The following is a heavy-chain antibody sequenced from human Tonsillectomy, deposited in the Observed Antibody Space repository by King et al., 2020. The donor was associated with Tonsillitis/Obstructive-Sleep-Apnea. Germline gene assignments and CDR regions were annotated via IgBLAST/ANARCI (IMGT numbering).Heavy chain of an antibody. CDR3: ARXLSXXXXXFDX. V-gene: IGHV3-33*01. Sequence: QVQLVESGGGVVQPGRSLRLSCAASGFTFSSYGMYWVRQAPGKGLEWVAVIWXXXXKKXXXXXXXGRFTISRXDXKSTVYLQMNSLRAEDTAVYYCARXLSXXXXXFDXXGXGTL. J-gene: IGHJ5*02. CDR1: GFTFSSYG. CDR2: IWXXXXKK.